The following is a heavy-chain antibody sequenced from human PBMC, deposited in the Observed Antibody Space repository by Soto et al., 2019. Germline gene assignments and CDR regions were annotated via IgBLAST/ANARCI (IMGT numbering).Heavy chain of an antibody. CDR1: GGTFSSYA. CDR2: IIPIFGTA. CDR3: AGAPPGGGGMDV. V-gene: IGHV1-69*01. D-gene: IGHD3-10*01. J-gene: IGHJ6*02. Sequence: QVQLVQSGAEVKKPGSSVKVSCKASGGTFSSYAISWVRQAPGQGLEWMGGIIPIFGTANYAKKFQGRVKITADESTSTAYLGLSSVSSEVMAVYWGAGAPPGGGGMDVWGQGTTVTVSS.